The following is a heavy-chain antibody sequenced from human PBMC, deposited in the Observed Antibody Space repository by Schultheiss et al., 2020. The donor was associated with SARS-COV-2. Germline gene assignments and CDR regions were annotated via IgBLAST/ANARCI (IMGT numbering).Heavy chain of an antibody. V-gene: IGHV3-33*01. J-gene: IGHJ6*02. Sequence: GGSLRLSCAASGFTFSSYGMHWVRQAPGKGLEWVAVIWYDGSNKYYADSVKGRFTISRDNSKNTLYLQMNSLRAEDTAVYYCARNPGYCSSTSCYQYYYGMDVWGQGTTVTVSS. CDR3: ARNPGYCSSTSCYQYYYGMDV. CDR2: IWYDGSNK. D-gene: IGHD2-2*03. CDR1: GFTFSSYG.